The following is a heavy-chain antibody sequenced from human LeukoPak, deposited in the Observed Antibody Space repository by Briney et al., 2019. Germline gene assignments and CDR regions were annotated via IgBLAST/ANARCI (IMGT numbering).Heavy chain of an antibody. V-gene: IGHV4-61*02. CDR3: SIRGVEIVGITNNSFDP. J-gene: IGHJ5*02. CDR1: GGSTCSGT. Sequence: PSETLSLTCTVSGGSTCSGTNAGGWIRQPAGKGLEWIGRIYTSGSTNYNPSLKSRITISVDTSKNQFSLKLSSVTAADTALYYCSIRGVEIVGITNNSFDPWGQGTLVTVSS. D-gene: IGHD1-26*01. CDR2: IYTSGST.